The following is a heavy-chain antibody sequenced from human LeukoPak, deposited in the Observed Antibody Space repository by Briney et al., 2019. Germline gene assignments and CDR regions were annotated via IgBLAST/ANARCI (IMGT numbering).Heavy chain of an antibody. V-gene: IGHV1-2*02. CDR3: ARVWAYYYYGSGSIVDDAFDI. CDR1: GYTFTGYY. CDR2: INPNSGGT. D-gene: IGHD3-10*01. Sequence: ASVKVSCKASGYTFTGYYMHWVRQAPGQGLEWMGWINPNSGGTNYAQKFQGRVTMTRDTSISTDYMELSRLRSDDTAVYYCARVWAYYYYGSGSIVDDAFDIWGQGTMVTVSS. J-gene: IGHJ3*02.